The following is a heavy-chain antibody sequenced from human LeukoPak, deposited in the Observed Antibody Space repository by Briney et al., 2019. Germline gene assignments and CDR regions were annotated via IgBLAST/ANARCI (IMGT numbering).Heavy chain of an antibody. CDR2: MSYDGKTS. Sequence: GGSLRLSCVTSGFTFLNYAVHWVRQAPGKGLEWVAVMSYDGKTSYYADSVKGRFTLSRDSSQNTLFLHMDSLRPADTAVYYCTREWGTAADYWGQGTLVTVSS. V-gene: IGHV3-30*04. J-gene: IGHJ4*02. CDR1: GFTFLNYA. D-gene: IGHD6-13*01. CDR3: TREWGTAADY.